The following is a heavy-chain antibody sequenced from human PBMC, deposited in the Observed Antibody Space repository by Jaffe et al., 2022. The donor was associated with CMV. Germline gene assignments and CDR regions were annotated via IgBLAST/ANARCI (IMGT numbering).Heavy chain of an antibody. CDR1: GTSFSANY. CDR3: ASARWNY. Sequence: QVQLQQWGAGLLKPSETLSLTCAVFGTSFSANYWSWVRQPPGGGLEWVGEVYHSGATNYNPSLKSRVTISVDTSTNQFSLRLSSVTAADTAVYYCASARWNYWGHGTLVTVSS. J-gene: IGHJ4*01. V-gene: IGHV4-34*01. CDR2: VYHSGAT. D-gene: IGHD2-15*01.